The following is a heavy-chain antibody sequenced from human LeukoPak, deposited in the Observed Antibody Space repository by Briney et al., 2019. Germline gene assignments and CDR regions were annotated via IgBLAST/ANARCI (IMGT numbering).Heavy chain of an antibody. V-gene: IGHV4-61*01. D-gene: IGHD6-13*01. CDR1: GGSVSSGSHY. J-gene: IGHJ4*02. CDR3: ARGCIAAWTGYYFDY. Sequence: SETLSLTCKVSGGSVSSGSHYWSWIRQSPGEGLEWIGYVYYTGSTNYNPSLRSRVTISVDTPKNQFSLTLISVTAADTAVYYCARGCIAAWTGYYFDYWGQGTLVTVSS. CDR2: VYYTGST.